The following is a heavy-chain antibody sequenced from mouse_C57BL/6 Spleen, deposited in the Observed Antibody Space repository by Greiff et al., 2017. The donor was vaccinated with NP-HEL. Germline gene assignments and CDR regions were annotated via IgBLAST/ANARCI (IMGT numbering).Heavy chain of an antibody. V-gene: IGHV7-3*01. CDR1: GFTFTAYY. Sequence: DVQLQESGGGLVQPGGSLSLSCAASGFTFTAYYMSWVRQPPGKALEWLGFIRNKANGYTTEYSASVKGRFTISRDNSQRILDLQMNDLRAEDSATYYCARYGCYYVDYYAMDYWGQGTSVTVSS. J-gene: IGHJ4*01. CDR3: ARYGCYYVDYYAMDY. D-gene: IGHD1-1*01. CDR2: IRNKANGYTT.